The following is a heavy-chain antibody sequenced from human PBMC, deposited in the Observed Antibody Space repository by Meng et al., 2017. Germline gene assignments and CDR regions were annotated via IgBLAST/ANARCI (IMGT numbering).Heavy chain of an antibody. CDR2: INHSGST. Sequence: SETLSLPCAVHGWSSSGYYWSWIRQPPGKGLEWIGEINHSGSTNYNPSLKSRVTISVDTSKNQFSLKLSYVTAADTAVYYCARGIAVAGISLNTYYYYYGMDVWGQGTTVTGSS. V-gene: IGHV4-34*01. J-gene: IGHJ6*02. CDR3: ARGIAVAGISLNTYYYYYGMDV. CDR1: GWSSSGYY. D-gene: IGHD6-19*01.